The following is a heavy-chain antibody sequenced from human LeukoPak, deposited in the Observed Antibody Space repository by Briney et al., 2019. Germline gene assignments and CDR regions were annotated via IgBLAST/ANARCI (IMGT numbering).Heavy chain of an antibody. D-gene: IGHD2-2*01. CDR3: ARPLIDTVVVPYFDY. CDR1: GGTFSSYA. CDR2: IIPIFGTA. J-gene: IGHJ4*02. V-gene: IGHV1-69*13. Sequence: SEKVSCKASGGTFSSYAISWVRQAPGQGLEWMGGIIPIFGTANYAQKFQGRVTITADESTSTAYMELSSLRSEDTAVYYCARPLIDTVVVPYFDYWGQGTLVTVSS.